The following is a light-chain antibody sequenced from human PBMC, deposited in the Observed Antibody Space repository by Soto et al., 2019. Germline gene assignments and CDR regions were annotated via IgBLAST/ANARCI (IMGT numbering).Light chain of an antibody. V-gene: IGKV3D-20*02. CDR3: QQRSNWPRT. J-gene: IGKJ1*01. CDR1: QSVSSSY. CDR2: GAS. Sequence: EIVLTQSPGTLSLSPGDRATLSCRASQSVSSSYLAWYQQKPGQAPRLLIYGASSRATGIPDRFSGSGSGTDFTLTISRLEPEDFAVYYCQQRSNWPRTFGQGTKVDIK.